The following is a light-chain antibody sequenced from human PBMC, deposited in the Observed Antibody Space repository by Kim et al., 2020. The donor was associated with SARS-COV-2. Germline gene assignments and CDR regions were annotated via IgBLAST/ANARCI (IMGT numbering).Light chain of an antibody. Sequence: QSALTQPASVSGSPGQSITISCTGTSSSDVGSYNLVSWYQQHPGKAPKLMIYERPSGVSNRFSGSKSGNTASLTISGLQAEDEADYYCCSYAGRVFGGGTKLTVL. CDR2: ER. J-gene: IGLJ3*02. CDR1: SSSDVGSYNL. V-gene: IGLV2-23*01. CDR3: CSYAGRV.